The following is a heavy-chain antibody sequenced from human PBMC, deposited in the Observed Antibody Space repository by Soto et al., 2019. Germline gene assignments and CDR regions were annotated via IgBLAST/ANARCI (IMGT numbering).Heavy chain of an antibody. CDR1: SGSVSDYW. J-gene: IGHJ4*02. Sequence: SETLSLTCAVYSGSVSDYWWSWIRQPPGKGLEWIGEINYRGNTNCDPSLKSRVTISVDTSKNQFSLRLTSVTAADTAVYYCARRVTVTYFFDFWAQGTLVTVSS. CDR2: INYRGNT. CDR3: ARRVTVTYFFDF. V-gene: IGHV4-34*01. D-gene: IGHD4-17*01.